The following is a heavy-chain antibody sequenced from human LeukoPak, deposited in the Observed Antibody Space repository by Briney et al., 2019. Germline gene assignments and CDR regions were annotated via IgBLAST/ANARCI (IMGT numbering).Heavy chain of an antibody. D-gene: IGHD2-2*01. CDR3: ARAIVVVPAAIWIPSDDAFDI. CDR1: GYTFTSYY. V-gene: IGHV1-46*01. J-gene: IGHJ3*02. CDR2: INPSGGST. Sequence: GASVKVTCKASGYTFTSYYMHWVRQAPGQGLEWMGIINPSGGSTSYAQKFQGRVTMTRDMSTSTVYMELSSLRSEDTAVYYCARAIVVVPAAIWIPSDDAFDIWGQGTMVTVSS.